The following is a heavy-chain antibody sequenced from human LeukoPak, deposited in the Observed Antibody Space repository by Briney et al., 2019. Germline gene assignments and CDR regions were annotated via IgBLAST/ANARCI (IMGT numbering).Heavy chain of an antibody. V-gene: IGHV4-38-2*02. J-gene: IGHJ4*02. Sequence: SETLSLTCNVSGYSISSTFYGAWIRQPPGKGLEWIATISHSATTYYTPSLKSRLTMSVDTSKNQFSLKLSSVTVADTAVNYCARVNTPVATFDYWGQETLVTVSS. CDR1: GYSISSTFY. CDR3: ARVNTPVATFDY. CDR2: ISHSATT. D-gene: IGHD2-15*01.